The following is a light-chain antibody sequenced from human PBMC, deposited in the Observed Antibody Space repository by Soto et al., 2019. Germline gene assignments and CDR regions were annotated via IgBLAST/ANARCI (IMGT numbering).Light chain of an antibody. Sequence: QSAPTQPASVSGSPGQSITISCTGTSSDIGGYDYVSWYQQRPGKAPKLMIYEVRYRPSGVSNRFSGSKSGNTASLTISGLQAEDEAVYYCCSYTRTSNHYFFGSGTKVTVL. CDR3: CSYTRTSNHYF. J-gene: IGLJ1*01. CDR1: SSDIGGYDY. V-gene: IGLV2-14*01. CDR2: EVR.